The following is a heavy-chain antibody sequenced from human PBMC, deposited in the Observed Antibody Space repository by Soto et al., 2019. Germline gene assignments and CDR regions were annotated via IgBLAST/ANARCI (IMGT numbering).Heavy chain of an antibody. J-gene: IGHJ4*02. Sequence: QVQLVQSGAEVKKPGSSVKVSCKASGGTFSSYAISWVRQAPGQGLEWMGGIIPIFGTANYAQKFQGRVTITADESTSTAYMELSRLTSEYTAVYYCARDGAYNSSFTYWGQGTLVTVSS. CDR2: IIPIFGTA. V-gene: IGHV1-69*01. CDR3: ARDGAYNSSFTY. D-gene: IGHD6-13*01. CDR1: GGTFSSYA.